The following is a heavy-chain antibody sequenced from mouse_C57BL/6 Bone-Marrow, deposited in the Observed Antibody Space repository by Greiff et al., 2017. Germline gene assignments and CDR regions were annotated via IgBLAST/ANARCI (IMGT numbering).Heavy chain of an antibody. J-gene: IGHJ3*01. D-gene: IGHD4-1*01. Sequence: VQRVESGAELVRPGTSVKVSCKASGYAFTNYLLEWVKQRPGQGLEWIGVINPGSGGTNYNEKFKGKATLTADKSSSTAYMQLSSLTSEDSAVYFCARSKNWDSWFAYWGQGTLVTVSA. V-gene: IGHV1-54*01. CDR3: ARSKNWDSWFAY. CDR1: GYAFTNYL. CDR2: INPGSGGT.